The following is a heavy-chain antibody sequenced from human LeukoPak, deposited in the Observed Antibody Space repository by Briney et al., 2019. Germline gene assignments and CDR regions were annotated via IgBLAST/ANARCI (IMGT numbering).Heavy chain of an antibody. V-gene: IGHV3-30*14. Sequence: GGSLRLSCAASGFTFSNYDMHWVRQAPGKGLEWVALISCDGSNKYYTDSVKGRFTISRDNSKNTLYLQMSSLRAEDTAVYYCVKDRGSGSPRYFQHWGQGTLVTVSS. CDR1: GFTFSNYD. CDR3: VKDRGSGSPRYFQH. CDR2: ISCDGSNK. D-gene: IGHD3-10*01. J-gene: IGHJ1*01.